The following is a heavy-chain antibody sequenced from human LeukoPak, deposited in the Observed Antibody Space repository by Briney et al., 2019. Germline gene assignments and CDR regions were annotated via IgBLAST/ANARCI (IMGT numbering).Heavy chain of an antibody. CDR1: GYTFTSYY. J-gene: IGHJ4*02. Sequence: ASVKVSCKASGYTFTSYYMHWVRQPPGQGLEWMGIINPSGGSTSYAQKFQGRVTMTRDMSTSTVYMELSSLRSEDTAVYYCARGAYYYDSSGYEIDYWGQGTLVTVSS. CDR3: ARGAYYYDSSGYEIDY. D-gene: IGHD3-22*01. CDR2: INPSGGST. V-gene: IGHV1-46*01.